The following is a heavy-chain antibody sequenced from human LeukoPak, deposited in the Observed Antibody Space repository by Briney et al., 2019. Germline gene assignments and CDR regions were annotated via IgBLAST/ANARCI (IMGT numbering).Heavy chain of an antibody. CDR3: VKGWRASLYDPADH. Sequence: GESLKISCKASGYTFTDSWIGWVRQKSGKGLEWLAVIHPADSDSRYSPSFQGQVFISVDRSMNTAYLQWSSLKTSDSAVYYCVKGWRASLYDPADHWGQGTLVTVSP. V-gene: IGHV5-51*06. J-gene: IGHJ5*02. D-gene: IGHD2-8*01. CDR1: GYTFTDSW. CDR2: IHPADSDS.